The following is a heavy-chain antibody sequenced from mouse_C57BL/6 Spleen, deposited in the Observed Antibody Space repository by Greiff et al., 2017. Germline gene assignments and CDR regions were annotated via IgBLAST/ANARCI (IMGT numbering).Heavy chain of an antibody. J-gene: IGHJ1*03. Sequence: EVQLQQSGPELVKPGASVKISCKASGYSFTGYYMNWVKQSPEKSLEWIGEINPSTGGTTYNQKFKAKATLTVDKSSSTAYMQLKSLTSEDSAVYYCARRHSNWYFDVWGTGTTVTVSS. V-gene: IGHV1-42*01. CDR1: GYSFTGYY. D-gene: IGHD2-5*01. CDR2: INPSTGGT. CDR3: ARRHSNWYFDV.